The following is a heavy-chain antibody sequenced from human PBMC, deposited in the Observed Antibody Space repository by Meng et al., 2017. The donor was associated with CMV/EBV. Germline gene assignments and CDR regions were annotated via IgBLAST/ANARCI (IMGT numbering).Heavy chain of an antibody. Sequence: QVQLQGSGPGLVKPSETLSLTCTVSGGSISSYYWSWIRQPAGKGLEWIGRIYTSGSTNYNPSLKSRVTMSVDTSKNQFSLKLSSVTAADTAVYYCAREMPIAAAGCFDYWGQGTLVTVSS. V-gene: IGHV4-4*07. CDR3: AREMPIAAAGCFDY. CDR1: GGSISSYY. J-gene: IGHJ4*02. CDR2: IYTSGST. D-gene: IGHD6-13*01.